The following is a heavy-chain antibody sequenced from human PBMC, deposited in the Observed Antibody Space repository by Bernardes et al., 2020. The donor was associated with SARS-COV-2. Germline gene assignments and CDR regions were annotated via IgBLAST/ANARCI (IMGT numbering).Heavy chain of an antibody. Sequence: SETLSLTCTVSGGSISSYYWSWIRQPPGKGLEWIGYIYYSGSTNYNPSLKSRVTISVDTSKNQFSLKLSSVTAADTAVYYCARDPGGSGWPTGMDVWGQGTTVTVSS. CDR3: ARDPGGSGWPTGMDV. D-gene: IGHD6-19*01. CDR1: GGSISSYY. V-gene: IGHV4-59*01. J-gene: IGHJ6*02. CDR2: IYYSGST.